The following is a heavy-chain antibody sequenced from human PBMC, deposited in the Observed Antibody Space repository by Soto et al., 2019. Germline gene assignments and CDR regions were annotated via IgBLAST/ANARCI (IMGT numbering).Heavy chain of an antibody. CDR2: INPNSGNT. Sequence: ASVKVSCKASGYTFTSYYMHWVRQAPGQGLEWMGIINPNSGNTGYAQKFQGRVTMTRNTSISTAYMELSSLRSEDTAVYYCASLPWANYYYYGMDVWGQGTTVTVSS. J-gene: IGHJ6*02. D-gene: IGHD7-27*01. CDR1: GYTFTSYY. CDR3: ASLPWANYYYYGMDV. V-gene: IGHV1-8*02.